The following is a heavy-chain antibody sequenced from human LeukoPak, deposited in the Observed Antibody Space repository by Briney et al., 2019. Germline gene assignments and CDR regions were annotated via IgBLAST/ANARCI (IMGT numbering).Heavy chain of an antibody. J-gene: IGHJ4*02. V-gene: IGHV4-31*03. CDR2: IYYSGTS. D-gene: IGHD6-6*01. CDR1: GGSISGYY. CDR3: ARIERSSYSLGFDY. Sequence: SETLSLTCTVSGGSISGYYWSWIRQHPGKGLEWIGHIYYSGTSFYNPSLTSRVTISVDTSKNQFSLKLTSVNDADTAVYYCARIERSSYSLGFDYWGQGTLVTVSS.